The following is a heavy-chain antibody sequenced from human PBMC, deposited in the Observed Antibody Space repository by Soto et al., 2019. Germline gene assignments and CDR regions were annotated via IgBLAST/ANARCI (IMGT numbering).Heavy chain of an antibody. CDR2: INHSGST. J-gene: IGHJ4*02. Sequence: SESLSLTCAVYGGRFSGYYWSWIRQPPGKGLEWIGEINHSGSTNYNPSLKSRVTISVDTSKNQFSLKLSSVTAADTAVYYWARERWELLGRYFDYWGQGTLVTVSS. V-gene: IGHV4-34*01. CDR1: GGRFSGYY. D-gene: IGHD1-26*01. CDR3: ARERWELLGRYFDY.